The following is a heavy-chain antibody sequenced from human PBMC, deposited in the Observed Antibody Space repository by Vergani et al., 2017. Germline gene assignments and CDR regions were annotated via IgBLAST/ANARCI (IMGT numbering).Heavy chain of an antibody. CDR3: TTGPPQWLVSDY. D-gene: IGHD6-19*01. CDR2: IKSKTDGGTT. J-gene: IGHJ4*02. CDR1: GFTFSNAW. Sequence: EVQLVESGGGLVKPGGSLRLSCAASGFTFSNAWMSWVRQAPGKGLEWVGRIKSKTDGGTTDYAAPVKGRFTISRDDSKNTQYLQMNSLKTEDTAVYYCTTGPPQWLVSDYWGQGTLVTVSS. V-gene: IGHV3-15*01.